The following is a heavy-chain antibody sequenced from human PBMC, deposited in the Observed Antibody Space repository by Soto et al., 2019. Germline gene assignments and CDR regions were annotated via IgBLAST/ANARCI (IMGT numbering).Heavy chain of an antibody. CDR3: ARLGWGSYEYYFDY. CDR1: GGSISRSSYY. CDR2: IYYSGST. Sequence: SETLSLTCTVSGGSISRSSYYWGWIRQPPGKGLEWIGSIYYSGSTYYNPSLKSRVTISVDTSKNQFSLKLSSVTAADTAVYYCARLGWGSYEYYFDYWGQGTLVTVS. J-gene: IGHJ4*02. V-gene: IGHV4-39*01. D-gene: IGHD1-26*01.